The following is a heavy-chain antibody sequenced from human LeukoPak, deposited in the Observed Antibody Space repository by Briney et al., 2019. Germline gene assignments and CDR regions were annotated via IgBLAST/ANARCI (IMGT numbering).Heavy chain of an antibody. CDR2: IYHRGSA. J-gene: IGHJ6*02. CDR1: GGSISSYY. D-gene: IGHD6-13*01. CDR3: AGLKIAAAALYYYYGMDV. V-gene: IGHV4-59*12. Sequence: PSETLSLTCTVSGGSISSYYWSWIRQPPGKGLEWIGYIYHRGSANYNPSLKSRVAISLDTSKNQFSLKLSSVTAADTAVYYCAGLKIAAAALYYYYGMDVWGQGTTVTVSS.